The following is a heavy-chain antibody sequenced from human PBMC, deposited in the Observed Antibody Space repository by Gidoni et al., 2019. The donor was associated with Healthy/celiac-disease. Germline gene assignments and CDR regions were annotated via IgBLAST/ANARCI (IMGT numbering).Heavy chain of an antibody. CDR2: INPNSGGT. Sequence: QVQLVQSGAEVKKPGASVKVSCKASGYTFTGYYMHWVRQAPGQGLEWMGWINPNSGGTNYAQKFQGWVTMTRDTSISTAYMELSRLRSDDTAVYYCARSLTTVTTGDYYYGMDVWGQGTTVTVSS. CDR1: GYTFTGYY. J-gene: IGHJ6*02. V-gene: IGHV1-2*04. D-gene: IGHD4-17*01. CDR3: ARSLTTVTTGDYYYGMDV.